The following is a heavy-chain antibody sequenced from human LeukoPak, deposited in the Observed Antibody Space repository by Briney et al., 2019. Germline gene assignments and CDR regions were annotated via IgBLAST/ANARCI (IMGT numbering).Heavy chain of an antibody. CDR1: GGSISSSSYY. CDR2: IYYSGST. J-gene: IGHJ4*02. CDR3: ARGSEITTSPYYFDY. D-gene: IGHD3-16*01. Sequence: SETLSLTCTVSGGSISSSSYYWGWIRQPPGKGLEWIGSIYYSGSTYYNPSLKSRVTISVDTSKNQLSLKLSSVTAADTAVYYCARGSEITTSPYYFDYWGQGTLVTVSS. V-gene: IGHV4-39*07.